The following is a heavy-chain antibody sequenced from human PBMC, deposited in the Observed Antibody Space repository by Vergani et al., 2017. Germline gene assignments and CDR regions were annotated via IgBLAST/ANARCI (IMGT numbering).Heavy chain of an antibody. D-gene: IGHD5-24*01. CDR2: IHTGGST. V-gene: IGHV4-61*02. Sequence: QVKLQESGPGLLKPSQTLSLTCTVSGESIRSGSHYWSWIRQPAGKGPEWIGHIHTGGSTDLNPSFKSRVSISVDTSKSQFSLKLNSVTVADTAVYYCARDQWDDDGPRGWFAPWGQGILVTVSS. J-gene: IGHJ5*02. CDR3: ARDQWDDDGPRGWFAP. CDR1: GESIRSGSHY.